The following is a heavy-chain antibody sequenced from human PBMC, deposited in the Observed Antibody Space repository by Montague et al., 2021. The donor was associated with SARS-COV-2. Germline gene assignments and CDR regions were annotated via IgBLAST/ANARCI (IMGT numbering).Heavy chain of an antibody. V-gene: IGHV4-4*02. D-gene: IGHD3/OR15-3a*01. CDR2: TYLSGFT. CDR3: ARGGLGNRGFDY. CDR1: DVSLSSSTW. Sequence: SETLSLTCVVSDVSLSSSTWWSWVRQSPGKGLEWVGETYLSGFTQYNPSVKSRVTISLDDSRSQFTLRLTSVTAADTAVYFCARGGLGNRGFDYWGQGALVTVSS. J-gene: IGHJ4*02.